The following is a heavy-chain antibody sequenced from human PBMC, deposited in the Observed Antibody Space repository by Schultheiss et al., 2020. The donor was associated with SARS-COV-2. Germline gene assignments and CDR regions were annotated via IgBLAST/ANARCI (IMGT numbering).Heavy chain of an antibody. Sequence: GGSLRLSCEGSGYSFTSYWIGWVRQMPGKGLEWMAMIYPIDSDIRYSPPFQGQVTISSDKSITTAYLQWSSLKASDTATYYCARRMSSWGAAYYLDYWGQGTPVTGSS. CDR3: ARRMSSWGAAYYLDY. D-gene: IGHD1-26*01. CDR2: IYPIDSDI. V-gene: IGHV5-51*01. CDR1: GYSFTSYW. J-gene: IGHJ4*02.